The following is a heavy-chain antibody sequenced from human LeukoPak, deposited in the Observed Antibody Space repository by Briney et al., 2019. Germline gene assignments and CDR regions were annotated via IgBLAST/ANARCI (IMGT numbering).Heavy chain of an antibody. Sequence: GGSLRLSCAASGFTFSDYWVDWVRQAPGKGLEWVANIKEDGNEKNYLDSVRGRFTISRDNSKNTLYLQINSLRAEDTAVYYCAREAEALDYWGQGTLVTVSS. J-gene: IGHJ4*02. CDR3: AREAEALDY. D-gene: IGHD6-19*01. V-gene: IGHV3-7*01. CDR1: GFTFSDYW. CDR2: IKEDGNEK.